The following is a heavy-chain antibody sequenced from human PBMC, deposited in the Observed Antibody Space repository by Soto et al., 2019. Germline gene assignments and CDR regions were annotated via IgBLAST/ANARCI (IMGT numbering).Heavy chain of an antibody. CDR3: ARVWGGAFDF. V-gene: IGHV4-59*01. CDR2: IYYSGST. Sequence: QVQLQESGPGLVKPSETLSLTCTVSGGSISSYYWSWIRQPPGKGLEWIGYIYYSGSTNYNPSLTRRVXIXVATSKNQFSLKLSSVTAADTAVYYCARVWGGAFDFWGQGTMVTVSS. J-gene: IGHJ3*01. CDR1: GGSISSYY. D-gene: IGHD3-10*01.